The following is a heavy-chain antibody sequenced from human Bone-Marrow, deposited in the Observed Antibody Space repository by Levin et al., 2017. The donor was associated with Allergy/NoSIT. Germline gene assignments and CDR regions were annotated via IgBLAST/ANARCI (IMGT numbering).Heavy chain of an antibody. CDR1: GDSISSGGYF. D-gene: IGHD5-18*01. CDR2: ISYSGST. CDR3: AREVRKVLGVSKVTHWLAP. V-gene: IGHV4-31*03. J-gene: IGHJ5*02. Sequence: SETLSLTCTVSGDSISSGGYFWNWIRQHPGKGLDWIGYISYSGSTDYNPSLKSRVTISVDTSKNQLSLHLSSVTAADTAIYYCAREVRKVLGVSKVTHWLAPWGQGTLVTVSS.